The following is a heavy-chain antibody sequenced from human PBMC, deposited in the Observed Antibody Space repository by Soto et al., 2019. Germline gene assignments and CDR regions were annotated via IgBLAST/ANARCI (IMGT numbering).Heavy chain of an antibody. CDR2: ISYDGSNK. J-gene: IGHJ6*02. Sequence: PGGSLRLSCAASGFTFSSYAMHWVRQAPGKGLEWVAVISYDGSNKYYADSVKGRFTISRDNSKNTLYLQMNSLRAEDTAVYYCARWFGELLPNYYYYGMDVWGQGTTVTVSS. D-gene: IGHD3-10*01. CDR3: ARWFGELLPNYYYYGMDV. V-gene: IGHV3-30-3*01. CDR1: GFTFSSYA.